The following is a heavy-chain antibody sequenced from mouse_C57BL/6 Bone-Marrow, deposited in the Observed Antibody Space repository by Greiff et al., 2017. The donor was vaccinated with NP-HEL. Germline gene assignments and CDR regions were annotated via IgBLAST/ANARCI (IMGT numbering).Heavy chain of an antibody. J-gene: IGHJ2*01. CDR2: INPSSGYT. CDR1: GYTFTSYW. V-gene: IGHV1-7*01. D-gene: IGHD1-1*01. Sequence: QVQLQQSGAELAKPGASVKLSCKASGYTFTSYWMHWVKQRPGQGLEWIGYINPSSGYTKYNQKFKDKATLTADKSSSTAYMQLSSLTYEDSAVYYCARPITTVLANGWYYFDYWGQGTTLTVSS. CDR3: ARPITTVLANGWYYFDY.